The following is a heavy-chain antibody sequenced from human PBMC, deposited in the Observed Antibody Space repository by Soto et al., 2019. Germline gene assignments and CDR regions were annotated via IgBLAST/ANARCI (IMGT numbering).Heavy chain of an antibody. CDR3: ARRYGWLYFDF. V-gene: IGHV4-39*01. CDR1: GDSISSSNYF. CDR2: IFYSGST. D-gene: IGHD3-10*01. Sequence: QLQLQESGPGLVKPWETLSLTCTVSGDSISSSNYFWGWIRQPPGKGLEWIGTIFYSGSTYYNPSLTARVTISVDTSKNHFSLKLTSVTAADTALYYCARRYGWLYFDFWGQESLLTVSS. J-gene: IGHJ4*02.